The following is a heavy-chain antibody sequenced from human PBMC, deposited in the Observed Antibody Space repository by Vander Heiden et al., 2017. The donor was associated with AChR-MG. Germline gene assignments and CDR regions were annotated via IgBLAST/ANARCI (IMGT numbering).Heavy chain of an antibody. Sequence: QVQLVESGGGVVQPGRSLRLSCAASGFTFSSYGMHWVRQAPGKGLEWVAVISYDGSNKYYADSVKGRFTISRDNSKNTLYLQMNSLRAEDTAVYYCAKEPPGGYYDSSGVWGQGTLVTVSS. CDR1: GFTFSSYG. D-gene: IGHD3-22*01. V-gene: IGHV3-30*18. CDR3: AKEPPGGYYDSSGV. CDR2: ISYDGSNK. J-gene: IGHJ4*02.